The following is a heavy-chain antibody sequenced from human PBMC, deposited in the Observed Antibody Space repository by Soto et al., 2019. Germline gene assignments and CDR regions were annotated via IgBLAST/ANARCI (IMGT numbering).Heavy chain of an antibody. V-gene: IGHV3-30*18. J-gene: IGHJ4*02. Sequence: QVQLVESGGGVVQPGRSLRLSCAASGFTFSSYGMHWVRQAPGKGLEWVAIISYDGSHKYYADSVKGRFTISRDNSKNTLYLQMNSLRAKDTAVYNCAKGVVGAAYYFDYWGQGTLVTVSS. CDR1: GFTFSSYG. CDR3: AKGVVGAAYYFDY. D-gene: IGHD2-15*01. CDR2: ISYDGSHK.